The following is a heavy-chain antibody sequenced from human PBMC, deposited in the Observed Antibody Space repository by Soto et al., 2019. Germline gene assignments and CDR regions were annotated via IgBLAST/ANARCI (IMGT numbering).Heavy chain of an antibody. Sequence: PGGALRLSCAASGFTLSTYGMHWGRQAPGKGLEWVAVISYDGSNEYYADSVKGRFTISRDNSKNTLYLQMNSLRAEDTAVYYCAKGFIAGKFDYWGQGHQVTVSS. V-gene: IGHV3-30*18. CDR1: GFTLSTYG. D-gene: IGHD6-13*01. J-gene: IGHJ4*02. CDR3: AKGFIAGKFDY. CDR2: ISYDGSNE.